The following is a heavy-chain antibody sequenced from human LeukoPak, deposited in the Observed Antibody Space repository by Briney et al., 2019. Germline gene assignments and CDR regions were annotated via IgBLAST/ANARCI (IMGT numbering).Heavy chain of an antibody. Sequence: PSQTLSLTCTVSGGSISSGGYYWSWIRQPPGKGLEWIGYNYHSGSTYYNPSLKSRVTISVDRSKNQFSLKLSSVTAADTAVYYCAGSLSLAVAGSFDYWGQGTLVTVSS. CDR2: NYHSGST. J-gene: IGHJ4*02. D-gene: IGHD6-19*01. V-gene: IGHV4-30-2*01. CDR1: GGSISSGGYY. CDR3: AGSLSLAVAGSFDY.